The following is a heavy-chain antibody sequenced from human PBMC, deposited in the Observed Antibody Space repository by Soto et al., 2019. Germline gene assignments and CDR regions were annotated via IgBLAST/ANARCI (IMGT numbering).Heavy chain of an antibody. V-gene: IGHV3-30*18. CDR2: ISYDGSNK. CDR3: AKDLAGGYYDSSSANYWGMDV. D-gene: IGHD3-22*01. J-gene: IGHJ6*02. CDR1: GFPFSSYG. Sequence: PGGSLRLSCAASGFPFSSYGMHWVRQAPGKGLEWVAVISYDGSNKYYADSVKGRFTISRDNSKNTLYLQMNSLRAEDTAVYYCAKDLAGGYYDSSSANYWGMDVWGQGTTVTVS.